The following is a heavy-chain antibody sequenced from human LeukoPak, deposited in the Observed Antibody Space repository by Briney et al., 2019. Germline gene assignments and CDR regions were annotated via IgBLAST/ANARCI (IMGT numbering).Heavy chain of an antibody. Sequence: SVKVSCKASGGTFSSYAISWVRQAPGQGLEWMGRIIPILGIANYAQKFQGRVTITADKSTSTAYMELSSLRSEDTAVYYRARVGYSSGWYSGIDYWGQGTLVTVSS. V-gene: IGHV1-69*04. D-gene: IGHD6-19*01. CDR3: ARVGYSSGWYSGIDY. CDR1: GGTFSSYA. J-gene: IGHJ4*02. CDR2: IIPILGIA.